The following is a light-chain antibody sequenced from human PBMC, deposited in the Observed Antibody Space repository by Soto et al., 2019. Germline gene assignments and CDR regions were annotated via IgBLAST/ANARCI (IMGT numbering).Light chain of an antibody. V-gene: IGKV1-5*03. CDR2: KAS. CDR1: QSISSW. CDR3: QQYNSYSSWT. Sequence: DIQMTQSPSTLSASVGDRVTITCRASQSISSWLAWYQQKPGKAPKLLIYKASSLESGVPSRFSGSGSGTEFTLTISSLQPDDFATYYCQQYNSYSSWTFGQGAKVHI. J-gene: IGKJ1*01.